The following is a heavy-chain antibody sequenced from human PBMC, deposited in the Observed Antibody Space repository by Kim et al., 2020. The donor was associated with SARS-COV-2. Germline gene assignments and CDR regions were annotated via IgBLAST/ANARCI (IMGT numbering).Heavy chain of an antibody. Sequence: SETLSLTCAVYGGSFSGYYWSWIRQPPGKGLEWIGEINHSGSTNYNPSLKSRVTISVDTSKNQFSLKLSSVTAADTAVYYCARTRNYYYDSSGSPPHYF. D-gene: IGHD3-22*01. V-gene: IGHV4-34*01. CDR2: INHSGST. CDR1: GGSFSGYY. J-gene: IGHJ4*01. CDR3: ARTRNYYYDSSGSPPHYF.